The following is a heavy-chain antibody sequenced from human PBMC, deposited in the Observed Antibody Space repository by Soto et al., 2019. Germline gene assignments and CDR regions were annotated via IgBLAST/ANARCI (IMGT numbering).Heavy chain of an antibody. CDR2: ISGRGGST. Sequence: EVQLLESGGGLVQPGGSLRLSCAASGFTFNNYAMSWVRQAPGKGLEWVSAISGRGGSTYYADSVKGRFTMSRDNSKNTLYVQMNSLRAEATAVYYCANPHGANSYGGEFDYWGQGTLVTVSS. CDR1: GFTFNNYA. CDR3: ANPHGANSYGGEFDY. J-gene: IGHJ4*02. D-gene: IGHD4-17*01. V-gene: IGHV3-23*01.